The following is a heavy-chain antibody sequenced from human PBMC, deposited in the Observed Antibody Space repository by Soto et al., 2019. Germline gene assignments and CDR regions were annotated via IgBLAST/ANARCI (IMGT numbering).Heavy chain of an antibody. CDR1: GGSISGYY. CDR2: IYTSGST. CDR3: ARDAPRSKGKYFDY. Sequence: SETLSLTCTVSGGSISGYYWSWIRQPAGKGLEWIGRIYTSGSTNYNPSLKSRVTMSVDTSKNQFSLKLSSVTAADTAVYYCARDAPRSKGKYFDYWGQGTLVTVSS. V-gene: IGHV4-4*07. J-gene: IGHJ4*02. D-gene: IGHD4-4*01.